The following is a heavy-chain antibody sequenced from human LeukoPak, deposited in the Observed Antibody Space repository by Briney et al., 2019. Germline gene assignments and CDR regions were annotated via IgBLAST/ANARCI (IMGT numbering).Heavy chain of an antibody. V-gene: IGHV1-69*02. D-gene: IGHD2-2*01. CDR2: IIPILGIA. Sequence: SVKVSCKATGGTFSSYTISWVRQAPGQGLEWMGRIIPILGIANYAQKFQGRVTLTADQSTSTDYMELSSLRSEDTAVYYCARVRSSTSLYYFAYWGQGNVVTVSA. CDR3: ARVRSSTSLYYFAY. J-gene: IGHJ4*02. CDR1: GGTFSSYT.